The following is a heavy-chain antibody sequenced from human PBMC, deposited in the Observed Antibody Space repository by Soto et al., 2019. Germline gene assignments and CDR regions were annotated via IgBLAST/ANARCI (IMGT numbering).Heavy chain of an antibody. CDR1: GFTFSSYA. V-gene: IGHV3-23*01. Sequence: EVQLLESGGGLVQPGGSLRLSCAASGFTFSSYAMSWVRQAPGMGLEWVSVISGSGYATYYADSVKGRFTVSRDNSNNTVDLPKNRPRAEDTAGYFFAKEEKVFVQYYYYYGMELWGQGTTVHLPS. D-gene: IGHD2-8*01. J-gene: IGHJ6*01. CDR2: ISGSGYAT. CDR3: AKEEKVFVQYYYYYGMEL.